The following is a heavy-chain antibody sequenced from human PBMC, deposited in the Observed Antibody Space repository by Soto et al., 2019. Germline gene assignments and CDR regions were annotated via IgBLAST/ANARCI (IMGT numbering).Heavy chain of an antibody. CDR2: IYYSGST. D-gene: IGHD6-13*01. CDR3: AREGVSSRWYNYYGMDV. J-gene: IGHJ6*02. V-gene: IGHV4-59*01. Sequence: SETLSLTCTVSGGSIRSYYWSWIRQPPGKGLEWIGYIYYSGSTNYNPSLKSRVTISVDTSKNQFSLKLSSVTAADTAVYYCAREGVSSRWYNYYGMDVWGQGTTVTVSS. CDR1: GGSIRSYY.